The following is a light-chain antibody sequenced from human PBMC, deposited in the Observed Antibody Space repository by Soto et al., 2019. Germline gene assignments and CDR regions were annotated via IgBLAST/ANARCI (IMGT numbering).Light chain of an antibody. V-gene: IGLV3-21*02. CDR3: QLWDSNSDHVV. J-gene: IGLJ2*01. CDR2: DDR. CDR1: NIGRKS. Sequence: SYELTQPPSVSVAPGQTARITCGGSNIGRKSVHWYQQKPGQAPEVVVYDDRDRPSGIPERFSGSNSGNTATLTISRVEAGDEADYYCQLWDSNSDHVVFGGGTQLTVL.